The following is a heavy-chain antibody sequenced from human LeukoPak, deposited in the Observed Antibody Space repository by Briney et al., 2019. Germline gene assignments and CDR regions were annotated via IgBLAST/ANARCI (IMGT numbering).Heavy chain of an antibody. Sequence: GGSLRLSCAASGFTFSDYYMSWIRQAPGKGVECVSYISSSSSYTNYEDSVKGRFTISRDNAKNSLYLQMNSLRAEDTAVYYCARHLEEGWFDPWGQGTLVTVSS. CDR1: GFTFSDYY. CDR3: ARHLEEGWFDP. D-gene: IGHD5-24*01. CDR2: ISSSSSYT. J-gene: IGHJ5*02. V-gene: IGHV3-11*03.